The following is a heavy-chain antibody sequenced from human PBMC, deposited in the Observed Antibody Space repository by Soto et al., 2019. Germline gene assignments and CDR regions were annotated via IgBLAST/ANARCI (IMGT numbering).Heavy chain of an antibody. CDR3: ARLYSMTTVNRYYYYMDV. CDR1: GGSFSGYY. Sequence: SETLSLTCAVYGGSFSGYYWSWIRQPPGKGLEWIGEINHSGSTNYNPSLKSRVTISVDTSKNQFSLKLSSVTAADTAVYYCARLYSMTTVNRYYYYMDVWGKGTTVTVSS. D-gene: IGHD4-4*01. CDR2: INHSGST. J-gene: IGHJ6*03. V-gene: IGHV4-34*01.